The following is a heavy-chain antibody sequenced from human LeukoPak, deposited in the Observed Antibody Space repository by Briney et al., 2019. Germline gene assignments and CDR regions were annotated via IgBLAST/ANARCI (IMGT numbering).Heavy chain of an antibody. V-gene: IGHV1-69*05. Sequence: GASVKVSCKASGGTFSSYAISWVRQAPGQGLEWMGGIIPIFGTANYAQKFRGRVTIATDESTSTAYMELSSLRSEDTAVYYCAIEGATIDAFDIWGQGTMVTVSS. D-gene: IGHD3-16*01. CDR3: AIEGATIDAFDI. CDR2: IIPIFGTA. J-gene: IGHJ3*02. CDR1: GGTFSSYA.